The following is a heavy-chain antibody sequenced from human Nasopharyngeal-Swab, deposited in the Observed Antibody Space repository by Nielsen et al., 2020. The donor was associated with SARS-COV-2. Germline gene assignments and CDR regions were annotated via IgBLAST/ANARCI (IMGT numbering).Heavy chain of an antibody. Sequence: GGSLRLSYAASGFTFSSYEMNWVRQAPGKGLEWVSYISSSGSTIYYADSVKGRFTISRDNAKNSLYLQMNSLRAEDTAVYYCARDAYPGYIWGQGTMVTVSS. J-gene: IGHJ3*02. CDR1: GFTFSSYE. D-gene: IGHD2-2*01. V-gene: IGHV3-48*03. CDR2: ISSSGSTI. CDR3: ARDAYPGYI.